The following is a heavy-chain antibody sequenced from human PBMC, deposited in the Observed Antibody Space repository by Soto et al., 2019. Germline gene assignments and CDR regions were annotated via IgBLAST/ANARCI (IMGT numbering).Heavy chain of an antibody. J-gene: IGHJ4*02. D-gene: IGHD5-18*01. CDR2: IYYSGST. CDR3: ARDRAGYSYGYNYIDY. V-gene: IGHV4-59*01. CDR1: GGSISSYY. Sequence: SETLSLTCTVSGGSISSYYCSWIRQPPGKGLEWIGYIYYSGSTNYNPSLKSRVTISVDTSKNQFSLKLSSVTAADTAVYYCARDRAGYSYGYNYIDYWGQGTLVTVSS.